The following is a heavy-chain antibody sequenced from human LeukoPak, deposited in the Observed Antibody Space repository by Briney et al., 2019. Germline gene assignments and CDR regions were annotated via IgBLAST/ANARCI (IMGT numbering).Heavy chain of an antibody. CDR2: ISQDGSET. J-gene: IGHJ4*02. Sequence: GGSLRLSCAASGFTFNSFFLNWVRLTPGRELEWLACISQDGSETFYMDSVRGRFTTSRDNTKNSLYLQMDSLRAEDTAVYFCVRDLGHSRHYFEYWGQGALVTVSS. V-gene: IGHV3-7*01. CDR1: GFTFNSFF. D-gene: IGHD7-27*01. CDR3: VRDLGHSRHYFEY.